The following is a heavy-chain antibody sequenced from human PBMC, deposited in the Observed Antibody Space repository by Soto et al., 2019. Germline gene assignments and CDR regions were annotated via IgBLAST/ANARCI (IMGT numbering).Heavy chain of an antibody. V-gene: IGHV4-4*02. CDR3: AKCITALGPIDY. CDR1: GGSISSSNW. J-gene: IGHJ4*01. Sequence: QVQLQESGPGLVKPSGTLSLTCDVSGGSISSSNWWSWVRQPPGKGLEWIGEIDHSGSTNYNPSLKSRVTISVDKSKNQCSLKLSSVTAADTAVYYCAKCITALGPIDYWGQGTLVTVSS. D-gene: IGHD6-6*01. CDR2: IDHSGST.